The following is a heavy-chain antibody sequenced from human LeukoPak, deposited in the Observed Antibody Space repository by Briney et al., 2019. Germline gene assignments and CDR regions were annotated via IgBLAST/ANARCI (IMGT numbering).Heavy chain of an antibody. Sequence: PSETLSLTCAVYGGSFSGYYWSWVRQPPGKGLEWIGEINHSGSTNYNPSLKSRVTISVDTSKNQFSLKLSSVTAADTAVYYCARRGLRNDYWGQGTLVTVSS. CDR2: INHSGST. V-gene: IGHV4-34*01. J-gene: IGHJ4*02. CDR3: ARRGLRNDY. D-gene: IGHD3-10*01. CDR1: GGSFSGYY.